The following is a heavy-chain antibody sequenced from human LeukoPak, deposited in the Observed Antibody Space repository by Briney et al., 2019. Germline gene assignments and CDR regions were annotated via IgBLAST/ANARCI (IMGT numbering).Heavy chain of an antibody. CDR1: GYTFTIYD. D-gene: IGHD2-2*02. Sequence: GASVKVSCKASGYTFTIYDINWVRQATGQGLEWMGWMSPNSGNTGYAQKFQGRVTITRNTSISTAYMELSSLRSEDTAVYYCARRRYTGWFDPWGQGTLVTVSS. CDR2: MSPNSGNT. V-gene: IGHV1-8*03. CDR3: ARRRYTGWFDP. J-gene: IGHJ5*02.